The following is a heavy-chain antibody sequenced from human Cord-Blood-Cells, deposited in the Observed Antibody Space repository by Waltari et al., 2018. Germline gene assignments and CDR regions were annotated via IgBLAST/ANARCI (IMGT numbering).Heavy chain of an antibody. CDR2: INHSGST. V-gene: IGHV4-34*01. CDR3: ARGRPGYSSSWRNDYYGMDV. Sequence: QVQLQQWGAGLLKPSETLSLTCAVYGGSFSGYYWSWIRQPPGKGLEWIGEINHSGSTNYTPSLKSRVTISVDTSKNQFSLKLSSVTAADTAVYYCARGRPGYSSSWRNDYYGMDVWGQGTTVTVSS. CDR1: GGSFSGYY. J-gene: IGHJ6*02. D-gene: IGHD6-13*01.